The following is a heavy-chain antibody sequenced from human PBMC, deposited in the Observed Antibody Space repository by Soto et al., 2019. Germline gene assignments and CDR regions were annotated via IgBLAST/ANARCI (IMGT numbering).Heavy chain of an antibody. Sequence: GASVKVSCKASGYTFTTYGINWMRQAPGQGLEWMGWISVYNGDTKYAQKYQGRVTMTTDTSTRTAYMELRSLRSDDTAVYYCAGDFIAARPAWSDPWGQGTLVTVSS. V-gene: IGHV1-18*01. CDR3: AGDFIAARPAWSDP. J-gene: IGHJ5*02. CDR1: GYTFTTYG. D-gene: IGHD6-6*01. CDR2: ISVYNGDT.